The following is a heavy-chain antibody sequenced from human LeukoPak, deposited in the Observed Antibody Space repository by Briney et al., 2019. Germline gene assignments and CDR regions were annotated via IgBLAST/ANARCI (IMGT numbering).Heavy chain of an antibody. CDR3: AKDRGSGSYHFDH. Sequence: GGSLRLSCAASGFTFSNAWMSWVRQAPGKGLEWVGRIKSKSDGGTTDYAAPVKGRFTISRDDSKNTLYLQMNSLKTEDTGVYYCAKDRGSGSYHFDHWGQGNLVTVSS. CDR1: GFTFSNAW. V-gene: IGHV3-15*01. D-gene: IGHD3-10*01. CDR2: IKSKSDGGTT. J-gene: IGHJ4*02.